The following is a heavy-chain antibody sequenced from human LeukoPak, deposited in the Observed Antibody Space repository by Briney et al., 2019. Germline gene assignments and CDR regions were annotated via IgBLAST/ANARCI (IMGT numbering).Heavy chain of an antibody. CDR1: GGSISSGSYY. CDR2: IYHSGST. Sequence: SETLSLTCTVSGGSISSGSYYWSWIRQPPGKGLEWIGEIYHSGSTNYNPSLKSRVTISVDKSKNQFSLKLSSVTAADTAVYYCASYYYGSGSYYTIDYWGQGTLVTVSS. D-gene: IGHD3-10*01. J-gene: IGHJ4*02. V-gene: IGHV4-39*07. CDR3: ASYYYGSGSYYTIDY.